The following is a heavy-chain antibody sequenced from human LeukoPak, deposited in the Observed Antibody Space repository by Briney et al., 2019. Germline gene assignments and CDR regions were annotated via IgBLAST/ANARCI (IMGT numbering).Heavy chain of an antibody. CDR3: AKEIYYYYGMDV. V-gene: IGHV3-23*01. CDR2: IRGSGGST. CDR1: GFTFSSYA. J-gene: IGHJ6*02. Sequence: GGSLRLSCAASGFTFSSYAMSWVRQAPGKGLEWVSAIRGSGGSTYYADSVKGRFTVSRDNSKNTLYLQMNSLRAEDTAVYYCAKEIYYYYGMDVWGQGTTVTVSS.